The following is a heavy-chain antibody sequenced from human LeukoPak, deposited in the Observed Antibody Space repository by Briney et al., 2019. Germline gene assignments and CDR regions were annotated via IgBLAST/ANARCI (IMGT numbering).Heavy chain of an antibody. CDR3: ARESPRGDYYDSLGGAFDI. CDR1: GYTFTGYY. J-gene: IGHJ3*02. V-gene: IGHV1-2*02. D-gene: IGHD3-22*01. CDR2: INPNSGGT. Sequence: ASVKVSCKASGYTFTGYYMHWVRQAPGQGLEWMGWINPNSGGTSYAQKFQGRVTMTRDTSISTAYMELSRLRSDDTAVYYCARESPRGDYYDSLGGAFDIWGQGTMVTVSS.